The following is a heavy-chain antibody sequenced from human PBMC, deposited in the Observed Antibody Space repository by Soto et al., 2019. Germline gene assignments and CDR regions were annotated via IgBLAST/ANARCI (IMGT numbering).Heavy chain of an antibody. D-gene: IGHD6-6*01. CDR2: IYYSGST. CDR1: GGSISSSSYY. Sequence: ETLSLTCTVSGGSISSSSYYWGWIRQPPGKGLEWIGSIYYSGSTYYNPSLKSRVTISVDTSKNQFSLKLSSVTAADTAVYYCARLRAARQYYYYGMDVWGQGTTVTVSS. CDR3: ARLRAARQYYYYGMDV. J-gene: IGHJ6*02. V-gene: IGHV4-39*01.